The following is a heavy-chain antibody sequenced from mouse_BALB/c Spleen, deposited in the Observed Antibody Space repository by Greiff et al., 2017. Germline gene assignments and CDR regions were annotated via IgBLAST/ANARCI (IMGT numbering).Heavy chain of an antibody. CDR1: GFTFSDFY. CDR2: SRNKANDYTT. CDR3: ARDYYGYAMDD. V-gene: IGHV7-1*02. D-gene: IGHD1-1*01. Sequence: EVHLVESGGGLVQPGGSLRLSCAPSGFTFSDFYMAWVRQPPGKRLEWIAASRNKANDYTTEYSASVKGRFIVSRDTSQSILYLQMNALRAEDTAIYYCARDYYGYAMDDWGQGTSVTVSS. J-gene: IGHJ4*01.